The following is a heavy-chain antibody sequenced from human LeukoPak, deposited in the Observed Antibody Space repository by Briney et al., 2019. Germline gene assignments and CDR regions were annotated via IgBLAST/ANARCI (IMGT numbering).Heavy chain of an antibody. D-gene: IGHD2-15*01. J-gene: IGHJ4*02. CDR3: AKGHRGGWFDFDS. CDR2: VDHSGAT. CDR1: GGSISGDNW. Sequence: PSGTLSLTCAVSGGSISGDNWWSWVRQSPGEGLEWIGEVDHSGATSYNPSLKSRVTISEDKSKNQFSLKMNSVTAADTAVYYCAKGHRGGWFDFDSWGQGTQVTVSS. V-gene: IGHV4-4*02.